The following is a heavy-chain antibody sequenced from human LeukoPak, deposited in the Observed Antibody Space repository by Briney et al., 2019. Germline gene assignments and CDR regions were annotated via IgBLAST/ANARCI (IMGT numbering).Heavy chain of an antibody. Sequence: GGSLRLSCAGSGFIFSNYWMTWVRQAPGKGLDWVADINQDGSSKYHVDSVKGRFTISRDNAKNTLYLQMNSLRAEDSAVYYCARNFGGSEAFWGQGTLVTVSS. CDR2: INQDGSSK. CDR1: GFIFSNYW. CDR3: ARNFGGSEAF. V-gene: IGHV3-7*01. D-gene: IGHD3-10*01. J-gene: IGHJ4*02.